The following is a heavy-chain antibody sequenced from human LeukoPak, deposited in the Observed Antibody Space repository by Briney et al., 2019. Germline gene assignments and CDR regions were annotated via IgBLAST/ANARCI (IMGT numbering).Heavy chain of an antibody. Sequence: GASVKVSCKPSGYTFTVSYIHWVREAPGVGLQWMGWISPNNGDTKYAEDFQDRVTMTRDTSINTAYMELTGLTPDDTAVHYCVRRPIGSSAYWGRGTLVTVSS. J-gene: IGHJ4*02. CDR1: GYTFTVSY. CDR3: VRRPIGSSAY. D-gene: IGHD3-10*01. V-gene: IGHV1-2*02. CDR2: ISPNNGDT.